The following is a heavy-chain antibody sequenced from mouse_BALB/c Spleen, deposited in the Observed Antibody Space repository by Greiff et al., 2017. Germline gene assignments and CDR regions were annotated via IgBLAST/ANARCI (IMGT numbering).Heavy chain of an antibody. CDR3: ARGAPYDYDAGRFAY. CDR1: GFTFSSYA. D-gene: IGHD2-4*01. Sequence: DVKLVESGGGLVKPGGSLKLSCAASGFTFSSYAMSWVRQTPEKRLEWVASISSGGSTYYPDSVKGRFTISRDNARNILYLQMSSLRSEDTAMYYCARGAPYDYDAGRFAYWGQGTLVTVSA. J-gene: IGHJ3*01. CDR2: ISSGGST. V-gene: IGHV5-6-5*01.